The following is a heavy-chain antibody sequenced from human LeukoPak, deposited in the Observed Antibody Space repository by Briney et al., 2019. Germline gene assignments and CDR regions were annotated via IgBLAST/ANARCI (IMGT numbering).Heavy chain of an antibody. V-gene: IGHV1-8*01. Sequence: ASVKVSCKASGYTFTSYDINWVRQATGQGLEWMGWMNPNSGNTGYAQKFQGRVTMTRNTSISTAYMELSSLRSEDTAVYYCVVNPGFGELPPDWGQGTLVTVSS. CDR1: GYTFTSYD. CDR2: MNPNSGNT. D-gene: IGHD3-10*01. CDR3: VVNPGFGELPPD. J-gene: IGHJ4*02.